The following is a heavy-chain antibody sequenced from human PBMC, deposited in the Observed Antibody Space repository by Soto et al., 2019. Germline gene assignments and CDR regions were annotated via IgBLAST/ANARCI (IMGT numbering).Heavy chain of an antibody. CDR2: IYYSGSA. CDR1: GGSISSSPYY. Sequence: SETLSLTGTVSGGSISSSPYYWGWIRQPPGKGMEWIGMIYYSGSAYYNPSLKSRVTISIDTSKNQFSLRLSSVTAADTAVYYCARHGVDYGDYASYYYYGMDVWGRGTTVTVSS. J-gene: IGHJ6*02. CDR3: ARHGVDYGDYASYYYYGMDV. D-gene: IGHD4-17*01. V-gene: IGHV4-39*01.